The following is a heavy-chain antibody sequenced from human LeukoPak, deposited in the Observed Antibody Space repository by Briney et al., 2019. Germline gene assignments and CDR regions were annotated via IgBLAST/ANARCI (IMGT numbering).Heavy chain of an antibody. CDR1: GFTSSDYY. Sequence: AGGSLRLSCAASGFTSSDYYMSWLRQAPGKGLEWVSYISSSGSTIYYADSVKGRFTISRDNAKNSLHLQMNSLRAEDTAVYYCARGLASGSYYFSCFDPWGQGTLVTVSS. V-gene: IGHV3-11*04. CDR2: ISSSGSTI. D-gene: IGHD3-10*01. J-gene: IGHJ5*02. CDR3: ARGLASGSYYFSCFDP.